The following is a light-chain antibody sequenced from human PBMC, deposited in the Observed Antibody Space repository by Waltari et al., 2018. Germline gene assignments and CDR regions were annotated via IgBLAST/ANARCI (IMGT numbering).Light chain of an antibody. CDR3: QEYDSLPVT. CDR2: KAS. Sequence: DIQMTQSPSSLSASVGDRVTITCRASQSVKNNLAWYQHAPGKAPKVLLHKASRLESGAPSRFSGSGYGTEFTLTISSLQPDEFATYYCQEYDSLPVTFGGGTKVEI. J-gene: IGKJ4*01. V-gene: IGKV1-5*03. CDR1: QSVKNN.